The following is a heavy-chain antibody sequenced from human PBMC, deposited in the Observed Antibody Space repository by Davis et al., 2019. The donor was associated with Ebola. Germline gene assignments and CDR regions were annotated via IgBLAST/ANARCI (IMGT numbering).Heavy chain of an antibody. J-gene: IGHJ6*02. CDR2: ISSSSSTI. CDR3: ARGLQTRWRVGWGMDV. Sequence: GGSLRLSCAASGFTFSSYWMSWVRQAPGKGLEWVSYISSSSSTIYYADSVKGRFTISRDNAKNSLYLQMNSLRDEDTAVYYCARGLQTRWRVGWGMDVWGQGTTVTVSS. CDR1: GFTFSSYW. V-gene: IGHV3-48*02. D-gene: IGHD3-16*01.